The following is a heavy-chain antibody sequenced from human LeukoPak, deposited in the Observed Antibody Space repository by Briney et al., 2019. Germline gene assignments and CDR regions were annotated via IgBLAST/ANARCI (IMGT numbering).Heavy chain of an antibody. Sequence: PSETLSLTCTVSGGSISSYYWSWIRQPPGKGLEWIGYIYYSGSTNYNPSLKSRVTISVDTSKNQFSLKLSSVTAADTAVYYCARGYYYDSFDIWGQGTMVTVSS. CDR2: IYYSGST. J-gene: IGHJ3*02. CDR1: GGSISSYY. CDR3: ARGYYYDSFDI. D-gene: IGHD3-22*01. V-gene: IGHV4-59*01.